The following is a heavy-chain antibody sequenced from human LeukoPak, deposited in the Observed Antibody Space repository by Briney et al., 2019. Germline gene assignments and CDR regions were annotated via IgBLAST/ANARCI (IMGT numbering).Heavy chain of an antibody. CDR1: GFTFSSYS. J-gene: IGHJ6*03. D-gene: IGHD3-3*01. V-gene: IGHV3-48*01. CDR2: ISSLSGTI. Sequence: GGSLRLSCAASGFTFSSYSMNWVRQAPGEGLEWVSYISSLSGTIYYADSVKGRFTISRDNAKNSLYLQMNSLRAEDTAVYYCAKVVYYDFWSGYSREYYYYYMDVWGKGTTVTVSS. CDR3: AKVVYYDFWSGYSREYYYYYMDV.